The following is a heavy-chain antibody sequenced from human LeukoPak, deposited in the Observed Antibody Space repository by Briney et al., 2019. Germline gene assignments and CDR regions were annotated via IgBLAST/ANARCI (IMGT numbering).Heavy chain of an antibody. V-gene: IGHV3-23*01. Sequence: GGSLRLSCAASGFTFSNYAMTWVRQGPGKGLEWVSTVSNSGGTTFYADSVEGRFTISRDNSKNTLFLQLSSLRTEDTAVYYCAREGQRLRVDYWGQGTLVTVSS. CDR2: VSNSGGTT. J-gene: IGHJ4*02. CDR3: AREGQRLRVDY. CDR1: GFTFSNYA. D-gene: IGHD4-17*01.